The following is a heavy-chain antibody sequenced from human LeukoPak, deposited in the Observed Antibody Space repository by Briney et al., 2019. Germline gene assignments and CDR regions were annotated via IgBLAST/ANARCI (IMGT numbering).Heavy chain of an antibody. CDR3: ARDRGTYCVDGCSQYYFDY. V-gene: IGHV3-11*04. CDR2: ITTSGTNT. D-gene: IGHD2-21*01. J-gene: IGHJ4*02. CDR1: GFSFSEFY. Sequence: KPGGSLXLSCAASGFSFSEFYVSWIRQAPGKGREWLSYITTSGTNTYYADSVKGRFTISRDNAKNSLYLQMNSLRAEDTAVYYCARDRGTYCVDGCSQYYFDYWGQGALVTVSS.